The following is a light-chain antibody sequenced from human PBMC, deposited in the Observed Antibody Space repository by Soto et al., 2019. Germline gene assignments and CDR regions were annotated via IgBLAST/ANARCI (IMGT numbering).Light chain of an antibody. J-gene: IGLJ3*02. Sequence: QSVLTQPPSVSGAPGQRVTISCTGTSSNIGGGYDVHWYQQLPGKAPKLLIYGNSNRPSGVPDRFSGSKSGTTASLAITGLQADDEADYYCQSYDSSLCGWVFGGGTKLTVL. V-gene: IGLV1-40*01. CDR1: SSNIGGGYD. CDR2: GNS. CDR3: QSYDSSLCGWV.